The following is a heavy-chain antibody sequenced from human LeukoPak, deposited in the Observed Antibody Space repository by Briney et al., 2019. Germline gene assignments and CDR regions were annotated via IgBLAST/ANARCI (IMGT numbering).Heavy chain of an antibody. V-gene: IGHV3-7*04. Sequence: GGSLRLSCVASGFTFSSYWMAWVRQAPGKGLEWVANIKQDGSKESYVDSVKGRFTISRDNAKNSLYLQMNSLRAEDTAIYYCTRVGYIDEGIDYWGQGTLVTVSS. D-gene: IGHD5-24*01. CDR1: GFTFSSYW. CDR2: IKQDGSKE. CDR3: TRVGYIDEGIDY. J-gene: IGHJ4*02.